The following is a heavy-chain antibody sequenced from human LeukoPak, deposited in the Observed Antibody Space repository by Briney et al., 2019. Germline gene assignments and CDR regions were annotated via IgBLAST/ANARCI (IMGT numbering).Heavy chain of an antibody. CDR3: ARGRDVAVVPAADFDY. V-gene: IGHV6-1*01. Sequence: SQTLSLTCAISGDSVSRNNFAWNWIRQSPSRGLEWLGRTYYSSQWYNDYAVSVRSRITINPDTSKNQFSLQLNSVTPEDTAVYYCARGRDVAVVPAADFDYWGQGILVTVSS. D-gene: IGHD2-2*01. CDR1: GDSVSRNNFA. CDR2: TYYSSQWYN. J-gene: IGHJ4*02.